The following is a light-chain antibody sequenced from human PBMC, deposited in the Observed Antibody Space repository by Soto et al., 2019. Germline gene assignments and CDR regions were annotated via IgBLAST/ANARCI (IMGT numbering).Light chain of an antibody. Sequence: IQLTQTPSTFSASVGDRVTITCRASHGIRNDLGWYQQKPGKAPKLLIYAASSLQSGVPSRFSGSGSGTDFTLTISSLQPEDFATYYCLQDYNYPWTFGQGTKVDIK. CDR3: LQDYNYPWT. CDR1: HGIRND. CDR2: AAS. V-gene: IGKV1-6*01. J-gene: IGKJ1*01.